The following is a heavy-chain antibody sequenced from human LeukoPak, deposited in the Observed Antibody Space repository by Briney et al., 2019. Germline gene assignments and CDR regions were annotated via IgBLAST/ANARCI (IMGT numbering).Heavy chain of an antibody. V-gene: IGHV1-2*02. J-gene: IGHJ4*02. Sequence: ASVKVSCKASGYTFTGYYMHWVRQAPGQGLEWMGWINPNSGGTNYAQKLQGRVTMTTDTSTSTAYMELRSLRSDDTAVYYCASGGYYYGSGSYYKSYFDYWGQGTLVTVSS. CDR1: GYTFTGYY. CDR2: INPNSGGT. CDR3: ASGGYYYGSGSYYKSYFDY. D-gene: IGHD3-10*01.